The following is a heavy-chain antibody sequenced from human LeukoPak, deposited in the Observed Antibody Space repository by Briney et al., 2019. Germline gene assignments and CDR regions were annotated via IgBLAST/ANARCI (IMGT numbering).Heavy chain of an antibody. J-gene: IGHJ5*02. V-gene: IGHV3-23*01. Sequence: QPGGSLRLSCAASGFFFNNYGRIWVRQAPGKGLEWASAISNDGGGTNYADFVKGRFTISRDNSKNTLFLQMNSLRAEDTALYYCAKGSSGYFVDLWGQGTLVTVSS. D-gene: IGHD3-22*01. CDR2: ISNDGGGT. CDR3: AKGSSGYFVDL. CDR1: GFFFNNYG.